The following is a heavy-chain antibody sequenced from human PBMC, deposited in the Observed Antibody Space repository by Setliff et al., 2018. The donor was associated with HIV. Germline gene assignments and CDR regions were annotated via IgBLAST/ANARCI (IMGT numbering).Heavy chain of an antibody. CDR1: GFTFSSYE. D-gene: IGHD3-10*01. Sequence: GGSLRLSCAASGFTFSSYEMNWVRQAPGKGLEWVSFISSSGSTIYYADSVKGRFTISRDNAKNSLYLQMNSLRAEDTAVYYCARGDYYAAGAFDIWGQGTMVTVSS. CDR2: ISSSGSTI. CDR3: ARGDYYAAGAFDI. J-gene: IGHJ3*02. V-gene: IGHV3-48*03.